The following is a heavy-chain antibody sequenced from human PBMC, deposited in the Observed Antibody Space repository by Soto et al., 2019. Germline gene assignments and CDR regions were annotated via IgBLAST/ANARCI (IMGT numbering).Heavy chain of an antibody. J-gene: IGHJ4*02. CDR3: ARDSSGWYYFDY. CDR1: GGTFSSYA. V-gene: IGHV1-69*13. Sequence: SVNVYCKSSGGTFSSYAISWVRQAPGQGLEWMGGIIPIFGTANYAQKFQVRVTITADESTSTAYMELSSLRSEDTAVYYCARDSSGWYYFDYWGQGTLGTV. D-gene: IGHD6-19*01. CDR2: IIPIFGTA.